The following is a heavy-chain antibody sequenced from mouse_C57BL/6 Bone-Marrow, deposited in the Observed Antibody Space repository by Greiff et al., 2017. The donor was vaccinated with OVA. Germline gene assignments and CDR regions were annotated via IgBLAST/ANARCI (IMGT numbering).Heavy chain of an antibody. CDR3: ARHGVAY. V-gene: IGHV5-6*01. J-gene: IGHJ3*01. CDR2: ISSGGSYT. CDR1: GFTFSSYG. Sequence: EVHLVESGGDLVKPGGSLKLSCAASGFTFSSYGMSWVRQTPDKRLEWVATISSGGSYTYYPDSVKGRFTISRANAKNPLYLQMSSLKSEDTAMYYWARHGVAYWGQGTLVTVSA.